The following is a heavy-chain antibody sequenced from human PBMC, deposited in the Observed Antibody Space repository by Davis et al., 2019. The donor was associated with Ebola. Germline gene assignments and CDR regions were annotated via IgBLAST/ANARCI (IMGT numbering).Heavy chain of an antibody. Sequence: GGSLRLSCTASGFTFGDYAMSCFRQAPGKGLEWVGFIRNKAYGGTTEYAASVKGRFTISRDDSKSIAYLQMNSLKTEDTAVYYCTRDRAVKDIVVVVAATFGGHMDVWGQGTTVTVSS. V-gene: IGHV3-49*03. CDR2: IRNKAYGGTT. D-gene: IGHD2-15*01. J-gene: IGHJ6*02. CDR3: TRDRAVKDIVVVVAATFGGHMDV. CDR1: GFTFGDYA.